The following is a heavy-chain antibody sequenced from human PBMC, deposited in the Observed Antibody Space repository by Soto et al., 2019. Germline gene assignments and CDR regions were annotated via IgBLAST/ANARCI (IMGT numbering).Heavy chain of an antibody. Sequence: SGPTLVNPTQTLTLTCTFSGFSLSTSGMCVSWIRQPPGKALEWLALIDWDDDKYYSTSLKTRLTISKDTSKNQVVLTMTNMEPVDTATYYCARMGPRHYYYGMEVWGQGTTVTVSS. V-gene: IGHV2-70*01. CDR1: GFSLSTSGMC. CDR3: ARMGPRHYYYGMEV. J-gene: IGHJ6*02. CDR2: IDWDDDK.